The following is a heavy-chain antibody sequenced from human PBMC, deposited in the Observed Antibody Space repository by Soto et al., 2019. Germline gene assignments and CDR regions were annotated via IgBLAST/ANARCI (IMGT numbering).Heavy chain of an antibody. J-gene: IGHJ5*02. CDR3: ARDWRFDP. D-gene: IGHD3-3*01. V-gene: IGHV3-7*03. Sequence: EVQLVESGGGLVQPGGSLRLSCAASGFTFSSHWMSWVRQAPGKGLEWVANIKQDGSEKYYVDSVKGRFTISRDNAKNSLYLQMNSLRAEDTAVYYCARDWRFDPWGQGTLVTVSS. CDR1: GFTFSSHW. CDR2: IKQDGSEK.